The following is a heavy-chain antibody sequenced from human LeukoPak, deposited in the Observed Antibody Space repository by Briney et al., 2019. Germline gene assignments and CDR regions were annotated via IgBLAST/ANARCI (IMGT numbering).Heavy chain of an antibody. CDR3: ASRKKGMATAGFDY. CDR1: GYIFTTYW. CDR2: IYPGDSDT. V-gene: IGHV5-51*01. J-gene: IGHJ4*02. Sequence: GEALRISCKGAGYIFTTYWIGWGRQMPGKGLEWMGIIYPGDSDTRYSPSFQGHVTISADSSSSTAYLQWSSLKTSDTAIYYCASRKKGMATAGFDYWGQGTLVTVSS. D-gene: IGHD5-24*01.